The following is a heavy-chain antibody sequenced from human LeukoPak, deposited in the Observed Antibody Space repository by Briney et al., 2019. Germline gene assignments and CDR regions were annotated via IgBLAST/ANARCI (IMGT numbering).Heavy chain of an antibody. J-gene: IGHJ4*02. D-gene: IGHD3-3*01. CDR2: IKQGGSEK. Sequence: PGGSLRLSCAASGFTLSSYWMSWVRQAPGKGLEGVANIKQGGSEKYYVDSVRGRFTISRDNPKNSLYLQMNSLRAEDTAVYYCASHYDFWSGHHYWGQGTLVTVPS. CDR3: ASHYDFWSGHHY. CDR1: GFTLSSYW. V-gene: IGHV3-7*01.